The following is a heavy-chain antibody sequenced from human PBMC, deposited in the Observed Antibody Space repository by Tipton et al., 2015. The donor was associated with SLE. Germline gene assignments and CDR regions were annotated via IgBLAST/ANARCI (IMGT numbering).Heavy chain of an antibody. D-gene: IGHD6-25*01. CDR3: ASLEHSGTFDI. J-gene: IGHJ3*02. Sequence: QLVQSGPEVKKPGASVKVSCKASGYTFTSYDINWVRQATGQGLEWMGWMNPNSGNTGYAQKFQGRVTITRDTSTSTVYMELSSLRSEDTAVYYCASLEHSGTFDIWGQGTMVTVSS. CDR2: MNPNSGNT. CDR1: GYTFTSYD. V-gene: IGHV1-8*03.